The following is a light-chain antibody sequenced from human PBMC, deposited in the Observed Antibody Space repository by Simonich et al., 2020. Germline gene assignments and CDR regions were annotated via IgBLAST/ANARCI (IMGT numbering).Light chain of an antibody. J-gene: IGLJ3*02. V-gene: IGLV2-14*01. CDR2: DVS. CDR1: SSDVGGYNY. CDR3: SSYTSSSTFV. Sequence: QSALTHPASVSGSPGQSITISCTGTSSDVGGYNYVSWYQQHPGKAPNLMIYDVSKRPSGVSNRFSGSKSGNTASLTISGLQAEDEADYYCSSYTSSSTFVFGGGTKLTVL.